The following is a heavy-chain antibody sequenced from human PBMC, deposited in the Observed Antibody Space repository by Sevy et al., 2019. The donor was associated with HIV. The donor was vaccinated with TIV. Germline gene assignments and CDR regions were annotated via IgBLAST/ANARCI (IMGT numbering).Heavy chain of an antibody. Sequence: GGSVRLSCAASGFTFRNYAIHWVRQAPGKGVEWVAVISHDGSHKYSADSVKGRFTISRDNSKNTLYLQMNSLRAEDTAMYYCARDPTIYASGWYYFDYWGQGTLVTVSS. D-gene: IGHD6-19*01. CDR2: ISHDGSHK. CDR1: GFTFRNYA. V-gene: IGHV3-30*04. CDR3: ARDPTIYASGWYYFDY. J-gene: IGHJ4*02.